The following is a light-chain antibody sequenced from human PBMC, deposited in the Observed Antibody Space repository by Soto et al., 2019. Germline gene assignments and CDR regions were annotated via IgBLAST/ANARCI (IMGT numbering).Light chain of an antibody. Sequence: EIWMTQSPATLSVSPGERTTLSCGASQSVRRNLAWYQKKPGQAPRLLTYGASTRATGFPARLSGSGYGTELTITISSLQSEDFEVYYCQQYNNWPLTFGGGTKVDIK. J-gene: IGKJ4*01. CDR1: QSVRRN. V-gene: IGKV3-15*01. CDR2: GAS. CDR3: QQYNNWPLT.